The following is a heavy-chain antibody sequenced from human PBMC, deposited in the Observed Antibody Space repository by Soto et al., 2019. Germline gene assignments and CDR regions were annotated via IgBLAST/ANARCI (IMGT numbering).Heavy chain of an antibody. D-gene: IGHD6-19*01. CDR2: ISYDGSNK. CDR1: GFTFSSFS. CDR3: ARTTTVAGTPEFDY. V-gene: IGHV3-30*09. J-gene: IGHJ4*02. Sequence: GGSLRLSCAASGFTFSSFSLHWVRQAPGKGLEWLALISYDGSNKYNADSVKGRFAISRDNSKNTLDLQLNSLRPEDTAVYYCARTTTVAGTPEFDYWGQGTLVTVSS.